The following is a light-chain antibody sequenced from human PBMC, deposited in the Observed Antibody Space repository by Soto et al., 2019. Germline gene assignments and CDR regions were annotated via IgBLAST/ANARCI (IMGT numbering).Light chain of an antibody. V-gene: IGKV1-9*01. Sequence: IQLTQSPSSLSASVGDRVTITCRASQDISTYLAWYQQNPGRAPKLLIYLASNLYNGVPSRFSGSGSGTEFTPIISSLQHEDYAAYYWQQLDSGPPWTFGEGTRVEIK. CDR1: QDISTY. J-gene: IGKJ1*01. CDR2: LAS. CDR3: QQLDSGPPWT.